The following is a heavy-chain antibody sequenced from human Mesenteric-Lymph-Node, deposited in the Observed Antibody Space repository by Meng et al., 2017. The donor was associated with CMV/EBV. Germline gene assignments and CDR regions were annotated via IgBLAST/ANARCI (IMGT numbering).Heavy chain of an antibody. CDR3: ARDHSRYCSSTSCYSGYYYYVMDV. Sequence: GGSLRLSCAASGFTVSSNYMSWVRQAPGKGLEWVSVIYTGGRTYYADSVKGRFTISRDNSKNTLYLQMNSLRAEDTAVYYCARDHSRYCSSTSCYSGYYYYVMDVWGQGTTVTVSS. CDR1: GFTVSSNY. CDR2: IYTGGRT. D-gene: IGHD2-2*01. J-gene: IGHJ6*02. V-gene: IGHV3-53*01.